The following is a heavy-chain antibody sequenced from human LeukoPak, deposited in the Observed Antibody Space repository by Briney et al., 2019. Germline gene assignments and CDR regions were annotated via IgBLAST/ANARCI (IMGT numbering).Heavy chain of an antibody. J-gene: IGHJ4*02. CDR1: GGSINNYY. V-gene: IGHV4-59*08. D-gene: IGHD4-11*01. CDR3: VRHVGGYSSMDY. Sequence: SETLSLTCTVSGGSINNYYWSWIRQPPGKGLEWIGYVFYTGSTNYNPSLRSRVTISVDTSKNQFSLRLNSVTAADTAVYYCVRHVGGYSSMDYWGQGTLVTVSS. CDR2: VFYTGST.